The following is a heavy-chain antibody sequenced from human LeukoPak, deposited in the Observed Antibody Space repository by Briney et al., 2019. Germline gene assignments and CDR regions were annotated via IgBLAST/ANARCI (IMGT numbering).Heavy chain of an antibody. D-gene: IGHD3-16*01. CDR3: ARDLGAKEYYYYYMDV. CDR2: INPNSGGT. J-gene: IGHJ6*03. V-gene: IGHV1-2*02. CDR1: GYTFTGYY. Sequence: ASVKVSCKASGYTFTGYYTHWVRQAPGQGLEWMGWINPNSGGTNYAQKFQGRVTMTRDTSISTAYMELSRLRSDDTAVYYCARDLGAKEYYYYYMDVWGKGTTVTVSS.